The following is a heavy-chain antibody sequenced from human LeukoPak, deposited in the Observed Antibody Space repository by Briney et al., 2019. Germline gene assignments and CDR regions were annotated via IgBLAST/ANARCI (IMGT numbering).Heavy chain of an antibody. J-gene: IGHJ4*02. V-gene: IGHV4-4*07. CDR2: IYASGNT. CDR1: GGSISSYH. Sequence: SETLSLTCTVSGGSISSYHWSWIRQPAGKGLEWIGRIYASGNTYYNPSLKSRVTVSVDTSKNQFSLNLSSVTAADTAVYYCARRRLGWYSVDYWGQGTLVTVSS. CDR3: ARRRLGWYSVDY. D-gene: IGHD6-19*01.